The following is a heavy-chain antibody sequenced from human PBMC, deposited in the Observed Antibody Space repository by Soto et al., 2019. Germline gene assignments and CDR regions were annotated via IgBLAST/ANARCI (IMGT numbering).Heavy chain of an antibody. Sequence: SETQSHTCTVAGVSITDYCWSWIRQNPGKALEWIGYGYHSLTIHSPPALQTRVTISVDTSENHFSLRLSSVTAADTAVYYWARAFPGSAAYRYFDLWGRRTLVTLSS. CDR2: GYHSLTI. CDR3: ARAFPGSAAYRYFDL. J-gene: IGHJ2*01. CDR1: GVSITDYC. D-gene: IGHD2-15*01. V-gene: IGHV4-59*01.